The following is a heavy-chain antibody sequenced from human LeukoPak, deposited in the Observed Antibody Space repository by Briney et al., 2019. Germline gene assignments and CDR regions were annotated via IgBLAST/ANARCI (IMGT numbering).Heavy chain of an antibody. CDR2: ISSSSSYI. CDR3: ARGEEGLLWFGELLYFDS. D-gene: IGHD3-10*01. Sequence: GGSLRLSCAASGFTFSSYSMNWVRQAPGKGLEWVSSISSSSSYIYYADSVKGRFTISRDNAKNSLYLQMNSLRAEDTAVYYCARGEEGLLWFGELLYFDSWGQGTLVTVSS. J-gene: IGHJ4*02. V-gene: IGHV3-21*01. CDR1: GFTFSSYS.